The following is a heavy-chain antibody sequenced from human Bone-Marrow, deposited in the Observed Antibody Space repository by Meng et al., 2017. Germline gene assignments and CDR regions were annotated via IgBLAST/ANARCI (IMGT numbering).Heavy chain of an antibody. CDR2: IYYSGST. CDR3: ARDRDGSDY. J-gene: IGHJ4*02. CDR1: GGSISSYY. D-gene: IGHD1-1*01. V-gene: IGHV4-59*01. Sequence: SETLSLTCTVSGGSISSYYWSWIRQPPGKGLEWIGYIYYSGSTNYNPSLKSRVTISVDTSKNQFSLKLSSVTAADTAVYYCARDRDGSDYWGQGTLVT.